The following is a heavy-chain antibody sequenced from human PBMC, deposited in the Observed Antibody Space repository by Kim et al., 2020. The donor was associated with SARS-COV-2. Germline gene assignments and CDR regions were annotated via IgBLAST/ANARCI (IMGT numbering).Heavy chain of an antibody. J-gene: IGHJ3*02. CDR3: ARAWLAPQFGNAFDI. Sequence: GGSLRLSCAASGFTFDDYTMHWVRQAPGKGLEWVSLISWDGGSTYYADSVKGRFTISRDNSKNSLYLQMNSLRTEDTALYYCARAWLAPQFGNAFDIWGQGTMVTVSS. V-gene: IGHV3-43*01. D-gene: IGHD6-19*01. CDR2: ISWDGGST. CDR1: GFTFDDYT.